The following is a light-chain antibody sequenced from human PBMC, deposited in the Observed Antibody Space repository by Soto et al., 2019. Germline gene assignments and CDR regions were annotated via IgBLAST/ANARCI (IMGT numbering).Light chain of an antibody. V-gene: IGLV2-14*01. Sequence: QSVLTQPASVSGSPGQSITLSGPGTSSDVGGYNYVSWYQQHPGKAPKLMIYDVSNRPSGVSNRFSGSESGNTASLTISGLQAEDEADYYCSSYTSSSTVVFGGGTKVTVL. J-gene: IGLJ2*01. CDR1: SSDVGGYNY. CDR2: DVS. CDR3: SSYTSSSTVV.